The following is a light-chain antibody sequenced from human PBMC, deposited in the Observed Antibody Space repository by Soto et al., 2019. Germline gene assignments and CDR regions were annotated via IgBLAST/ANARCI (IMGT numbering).Light chain of an antibody. J-gene: IGKJ5*01. CDR2: GAS. V-gene: IGKV3-20*01. CDR3: QQYGSSPT. CDR1: QSVSSNY. Sequence: EIVLTQSPGTLSLSPGERATLSCRASQSVSSNYLAWYQQKPGQAPKLVIYGASSRATGIPDRFSGSGSGTDFTLTISRLEPEDFAVYSCQQYGSSPTFGQGTRLEIK.